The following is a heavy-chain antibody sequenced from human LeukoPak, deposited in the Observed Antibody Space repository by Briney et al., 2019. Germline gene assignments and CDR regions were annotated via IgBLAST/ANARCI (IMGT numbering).Heavy chain of an antibody. Sequence: SETLSLTCTVSNYSISSGDYWGWIRQPPGKGLEWIGNIYHSGSSYYNPSLKSRVTISVDTSKNQFSLKLSSVTAADTAVYLCARGSVYSSSSVFPPFDYWGQGTLVTVSS. D-gene: IGHD6-6*01. V-gene: IGHV4-38-2*02. CDR1: NYSISSGDY. CDR3: ARGSVYSSSSVFPPFDY. CDR2: IYHSGSS. J-gene: IGHJ4*02.